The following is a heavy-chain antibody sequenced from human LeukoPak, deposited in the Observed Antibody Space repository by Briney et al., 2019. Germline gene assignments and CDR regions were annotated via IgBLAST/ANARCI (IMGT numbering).Heavy chain of an antibody. CDR2: IRSKANSYAT. J-gene: IGHJ6*03. CDR3: PKPPIPYVSEPTRHYYYYYMDV. CDR1: GFTFSGSA. Sequence: GGSLKLSCAASGFTFSGSAMHWVRQASGKGLEWVGRIRSKANSYATAYAASVKGRFTISRDNSKNTLYLQMNSLRAGNTAVYYWPKPPIPYVSEPTRHYYYYYMDVWGKGTTVTISS. D-gene: IGHD3-10*01. V-gene: IGHV3-73*01.